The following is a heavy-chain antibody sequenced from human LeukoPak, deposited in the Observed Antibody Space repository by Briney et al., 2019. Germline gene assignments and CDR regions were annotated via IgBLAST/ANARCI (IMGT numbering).Heavy chain of an antibody. CDR1: GLTFSVHE. Sequence: PGGSLRLSCAASGLTFSVHEMNWVRQAPGKGLEWTSYISSSSSTIYYADSVKGRFTISRDNAKKSLYLQMNSLRDEDTAVYYCAGEYSSSWFGGWFDPWGQGTLVTVSS. J-gene: IGHJ5*02. CDR2: ISSSSSTI. D-gene: IGHD2-2*01. CDR3: AGEYSSSWFGGWFDP. V-gene: IGHV3-48*02.